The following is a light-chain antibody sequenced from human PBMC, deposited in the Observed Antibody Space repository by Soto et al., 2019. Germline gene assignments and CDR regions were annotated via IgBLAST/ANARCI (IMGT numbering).Light chain of an antibody. CDR2: YVN. CDR3: SSYAGSGTLP. V-gene: IGLV2-14*03. CDR1: SNDVGNNDY. J-gene: IGLJ1*01. Sequence: QSALTQPASVSGSPGQSITISCTGTSNDVGNNDYVSWYQQYPGKAPKLMIYYVNKRPSGVSYRFSGSKSGNTASLTISGHQAEDEADYYCSSYAGSGTLPFGTGTKLTVL.